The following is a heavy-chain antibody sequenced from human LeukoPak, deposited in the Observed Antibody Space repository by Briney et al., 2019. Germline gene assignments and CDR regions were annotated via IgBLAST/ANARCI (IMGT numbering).Heavy chain of an antibody. CDR2: TFDDGTDK. V-gene: IGHV3-30*04. D-gene: IGHD3-9*01. CDR1: GFTFSSYA. CDR3: AREGGRYFDSGVDY. Sequence: GRSMRLSCAASGFTFSSYAMHWVRQAPGKGLEWVALTFDDGTDKYYADSVEGLFTISRDNSGNTLYLKTSSLRPEETAVYYCAREGGRYFDSGVDYWGQGTVVTVSS. J-gene: IGHJ4*02.